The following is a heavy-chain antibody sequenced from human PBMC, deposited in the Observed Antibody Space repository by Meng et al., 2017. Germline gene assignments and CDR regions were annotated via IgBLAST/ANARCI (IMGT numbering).Heavy chain of an antibody. CDR3: AGSEVPYYYYGMDV. J-gene: IGHJ6*02. CDR1: GGSISSSNW. D-gene: IGHD3-10*01. CDR2: IYHSGST. V-gene: IGHV4-4*02. Sequence: GRVQEAGPGLLKPSGTLSLTCAVSGGSISSSNWWSWVRQPPGKGLEWIGEIYHSGSTNYNPSLKSRVTISVDKSKNQFSLKLSSVTAADTAVYYCAGSEVPYYYYGMDVWGQGTTVTVSS.